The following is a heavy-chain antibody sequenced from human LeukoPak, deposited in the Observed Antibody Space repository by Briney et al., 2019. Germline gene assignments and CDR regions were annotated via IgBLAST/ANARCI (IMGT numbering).Heavy chain of an antibody. J-gene: IGHJ6*03. CDR3: ARVYYYDSSGYWEYYYYMDV. Sequence: KSSETLSLTCTVSGGSISSHYWSWIRQPPGKGLEWIGYIYYSGSTNYNPSLKSRVTISVDTSKNQFSLKLSSVTAADTAVYYCARVYYYDSSGYWEYYYYMDVWGKGTTVTVSS. D-gene: IGHD3-22*01. CDR2: IYYSGST. V-gene: IGHV4-59*11. CDR1: GGSISSHY.